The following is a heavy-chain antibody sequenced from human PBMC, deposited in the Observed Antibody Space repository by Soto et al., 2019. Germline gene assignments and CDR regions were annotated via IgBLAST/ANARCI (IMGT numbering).Heavy chain of an antibody. CDR3: ARGAPPTLRYFDWSTGVWFDP. CDR1: GYTFTSYG. V-gene: IGHV1-18*01. J-gene: IGHJ5*02. D-gene: IGHD3-9*01. Sequence: ASVKVSCKASGYTFTSYGIGWVRQAPGQGLEWMGWISAYNGNTNYAQKLQGRVTMTTDTSTSTAYMELRSLRSDDTAVYYCARGAPPTLRYFDWSTGVWFDPWGQGTLVTVSS. CDR2: ISAYNGNT.